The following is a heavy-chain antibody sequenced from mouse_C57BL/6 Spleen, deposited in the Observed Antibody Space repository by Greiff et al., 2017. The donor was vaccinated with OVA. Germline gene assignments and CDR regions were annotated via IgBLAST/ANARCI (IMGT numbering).Heavy chain of an antibody. CDR1: GYSITSGYY. V-gene: IGHV3-6*01. D-gene: IGHD2-4*01. Sequence: EVQVVESGPGLVKPSQSLSLTCSVTGYSITSGYYWNWIRQFPGNKLEWMGYISYDGSNNYNPSLKNRISITRDTSKNQFFLKLNSVTTEDTATYYCAREGYDYVYFDYWGQGTTLTVSS. J-gene: IGHJ2*01. CDR2: ISYDGSN. CDR3: AREGYDYVYFDY.